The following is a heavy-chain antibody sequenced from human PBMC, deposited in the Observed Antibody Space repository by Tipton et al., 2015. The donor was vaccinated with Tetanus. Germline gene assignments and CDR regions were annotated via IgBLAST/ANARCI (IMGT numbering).Heavy chain of an antibody. CDR3: ARGGRDAYNNPLGAFDV. V-gene: IGHV4-39*07. J-gene: IGHJ3*01. D-gene: IGHD5-24*01. CDR2: IYYSGST. Sequence: TLSLTCSVSGGSISGSSYYWSWIRQPPGKALEWIGSIYYSGSTFYHPSLQSRVTISVDTSKNQFSLRLRSVAAADTAVYYCARGGRDAYNNPLGAFDVWGRGTTVTASS. CDR1: GGSISGSSYY.